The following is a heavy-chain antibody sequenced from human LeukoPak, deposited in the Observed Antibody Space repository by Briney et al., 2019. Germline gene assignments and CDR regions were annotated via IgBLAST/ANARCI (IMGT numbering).Heavy chain of an antibody. CDR1: GGSFSGYY. Sequence: SETLSLTCAVYGGSFSGYYWSWIRQPPGKGLEWIGEINHSGSTNYNPSLKSRVTISVDTSKNQFSLKLSSVTAADTAVYYCASNGIAARFFDYWGQGTLVTVSS. CDR3: ASNGIAARFFDY. V-gene: IGHV4-34*01. CDR2: INHSGST. D-gene: IGHD6-6*01. J-gene: IGHJ4*02.